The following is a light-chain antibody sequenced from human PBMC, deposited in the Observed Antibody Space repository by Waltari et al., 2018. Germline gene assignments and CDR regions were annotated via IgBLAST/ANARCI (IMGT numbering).Light chain of an antibody. J-gene: IGKJ1*01. Sequence: EIVLTQSPATLSLSPGERATLSCRASQSVSTFLAWYQQKPGQAPRLLIYDVSNRATGTPARFSGSGSGTDFTLTISTLEPEDFAVYYCHQRSTWSWTFGQGTKVEIK. CDR2: DVS. V-gene: IGKV3-11*01. CDR1: QSVSTF. CDR3: HQRSTWSWT.